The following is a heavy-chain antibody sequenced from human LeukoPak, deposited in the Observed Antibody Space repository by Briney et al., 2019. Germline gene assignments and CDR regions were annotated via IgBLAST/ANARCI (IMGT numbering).Heavy chain of an antibody. CDR2: LYDSGST. Sequence: PSGTLCLTCAVSGASINSYYWNWIRQSPTKGLEWIGYLYDSGSTTYNPSLKSRVTISVDTSKSQFSLRLSSLTAADTAVYFCAGLRGGNQYHRGMDVWGQGTTVTVSS. J-gene: IGHJ6*02. D-gene: IGHD1-14*01. V-gene: IGHV4-59*01. CDR1: GASINSYY. CDR3: AGLRGGNQYHRGMDV.